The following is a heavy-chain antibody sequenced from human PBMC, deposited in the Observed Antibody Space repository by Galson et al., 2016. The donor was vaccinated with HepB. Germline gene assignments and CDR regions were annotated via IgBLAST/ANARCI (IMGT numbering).Heavy chain of an antibody. CDR1: GFTFSSYA. Sequence: SLRLSCAASGFTFSSYAMHWVRQAPGKGLEWVAVISYDERDKYYADSVKGRFTISRDNSKNTLYLQMNSLGAEDTAVYYCARGWYPFVTIAVAGTLGYWGQGTLVTVSS. V-gene: IGHV3-30*04. CDR2: ISYDERDK. J-gene: IGHJ4*02. D-gene: IGHD6-19*01. CDR3: ARGWYPFVTIAVAGTLGY.